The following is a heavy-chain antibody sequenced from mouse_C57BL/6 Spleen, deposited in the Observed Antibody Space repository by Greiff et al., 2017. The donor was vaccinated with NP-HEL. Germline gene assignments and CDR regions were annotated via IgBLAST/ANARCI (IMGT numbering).Heavy chain of an antibody. CDR3: ARVGGGLPYYFDY. CDR2: IYPGDGDT. D-gene: IGHD2-2*01. Sequence: VKLMESGPELVKPGASVKISCKASGYAFSSSWMNWVKQRPGKGLEWIGRIYPGDGDTNYNGKFKGKATLTADKSSSTAYMQLSSLTSEDSAVYFCARVGGGLPYYFDYWGQGTTLTVSS. J-gene: IGHJ2*01. CDR1: GYAFSSSW. V-gene: IGHV1-82*01.